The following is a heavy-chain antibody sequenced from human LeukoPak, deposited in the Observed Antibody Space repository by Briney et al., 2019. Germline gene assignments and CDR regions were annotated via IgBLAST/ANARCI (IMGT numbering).Heavy chain of an antibody. D-gene: IGHD5-12*01. Sequence: SGGSLRLSCAASGFTVNSNHMTWVRQAPGTGLEWVSIIYRTGTTYYADSVKGRFTISRDNSKNTLYLQMNNLRADDTAVYYCARQTDSGYDCWGQGTLVTVSS. J-gene: IGHJ4*02. CDR2: IYRTGTT. V-gene: IGHV3-66*04. CDR1: GFTVNSNH. CDR3: ARQTDSGYDC.